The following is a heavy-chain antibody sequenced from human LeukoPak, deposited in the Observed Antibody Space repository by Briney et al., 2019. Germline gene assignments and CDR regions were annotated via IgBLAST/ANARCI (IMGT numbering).Heavy chain of an antibody. Sequence: GSLRLSCAASGFTFSNYDMHWVRQATGKGLEWVSAIGTAGDTYYPGSVKGRFTISRENAKNSLYLQMNSLRAGDTAVYYCTRAKGYFDSSGYRLGAFDIWGQGTMVTVSS. J-gene: IGHJ3*02. V-gene: IGHV3-13*01. CDR2: IGTAGDT. CDR1: GFTFSNYD. D-gene: IGHD3-22*01. CDR3: TRAKGYFDSSGYRLGAFDI.